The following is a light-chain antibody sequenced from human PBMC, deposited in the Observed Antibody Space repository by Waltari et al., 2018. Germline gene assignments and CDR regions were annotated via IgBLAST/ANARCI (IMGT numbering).Light chain of an antibody. J-gene: IGLJ7*01. CDR2: ADS. V-gene: IGLV1-51*02. Sequence: QSVLTQPPSVSAAPGQRVTISCSGGSSTIGHNYVSWYRQFPGTAPKLLIYADSERPSGIPGRFSGSKSGTSATLDITGLQAGDEADYYCGTWDSSLSGAVFGGGTHLTVL. CDR3: GTWDSSLSGAV. CDR1: SSTIGHNY.